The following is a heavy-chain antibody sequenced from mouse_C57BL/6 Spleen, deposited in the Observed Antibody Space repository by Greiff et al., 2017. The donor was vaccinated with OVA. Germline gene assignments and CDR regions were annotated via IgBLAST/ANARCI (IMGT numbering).Heavy chain of an antibody. CDR3: ARRGSNLYYFDY. CDR1: GYAFTNYL. Sequence: VHLVESGAELVRPGTSVKVSCKASGYAFTNYLIEWVKQRPGQGLEWIGVINPGSGGTNYNEKFKGKATLTADKSSSTAYMQLSSLTSEDSAVYFCARRGSNLYYFDYWGQGTTLTVSS. D-gene: IGHD2-5*01. CDR2: INPGSGGT. V-gene: IGHV1-54*01. J-gene: IGHJ2*01.